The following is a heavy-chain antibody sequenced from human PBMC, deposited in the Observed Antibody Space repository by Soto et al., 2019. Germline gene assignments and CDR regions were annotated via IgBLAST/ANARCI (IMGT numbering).Heavy chain of an antibody. CDR3: ASPKVTSSWSSDY. CDR1: GFIFNNYA. J-gene: IGHJ4*02. Sequence: EVQLLQSGGELVQPGESLRLSCAASGFIFNNYAMTWVRQAPGKGLEWVSAISGDGDTTYYADSVKGRFTISRDNSKNTLFLQMNSLRDEDTALYYCASPKVTSSWSSDYWGQGTLVTVSS. V-gene: IGHV3-23*01. D-gene: IGHD6-13*01. CDR2: ISGDGDTT.